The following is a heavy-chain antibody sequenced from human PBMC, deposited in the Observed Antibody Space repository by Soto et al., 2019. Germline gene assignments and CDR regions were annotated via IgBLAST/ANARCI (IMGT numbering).Heavy chain of an antibody. CDR3: ARADSGGFDY. D-gene: IGHD6-19*01. J-gene: IGHJ4*02. CDR2: IYCSGST. CDR1: GGSISSYY. Sequence: PSETLSLTCTVSGGSISSYYWSWIRQPPGKGLEWIGYIYCSGSTNYNPSLKSRVTISVDTSKNQFSLKLSSVTAADTAVYYCARADSGGFDYWGQGTLVTVSS. V-gene: IGHV4-59*08.